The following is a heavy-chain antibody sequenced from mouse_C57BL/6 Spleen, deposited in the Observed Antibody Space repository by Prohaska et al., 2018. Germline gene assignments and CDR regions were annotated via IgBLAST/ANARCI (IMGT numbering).Heavy chain of an antibody. CDR2: IWSDGST. CDR1: GFSLTSYG. CDR3: ARHYYGSSYWYFDV. J-gene: IGHJ1*03. D-gene: IGHD1-1*01. Sequence: LAAPSQSLSITCTVSGFSLTSYGVHWVRQPPGKGLEWLVVIWSDGSTTYNSALKSRLSISKDNSKSQVFLKMNSLQTDDTAMYYCARHYYGSSYWYFDVWGTGTTVTVSS. V-gene: IGHV2-6-2*01.